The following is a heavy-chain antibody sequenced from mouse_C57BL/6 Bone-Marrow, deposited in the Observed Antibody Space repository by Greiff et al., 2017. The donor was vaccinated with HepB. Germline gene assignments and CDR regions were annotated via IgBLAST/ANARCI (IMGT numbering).Heavy chain of an antibody. CDR1: GFSFTSYG. CDR2: IWRGGST. V-gene: IGHV2-5*01. J-gene: IGHJ3*01. D-gene: IGHD2-4*01. CDR3: AKARIYYDYDGFAY. Sequence: VKLMESGPGLVQPSQSLSITCTVSGFSFTSYGVHWVRQSPGKGLEWLGVIWRGGSTDYNAAFMSRLSITKDNSKSQVFFKMNSLQADDTAIYYCAKARIYYDYDGFAYWGQGTLVTVSA.